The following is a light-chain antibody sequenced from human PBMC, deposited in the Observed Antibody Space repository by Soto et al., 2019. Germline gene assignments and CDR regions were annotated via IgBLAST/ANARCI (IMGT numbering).Light chain of an antibody. V-gene: IGKV4-1*01. J-gene: IGKJ4*01. CDR3: QQYYSSPPT. CDR2: WAS. CDR1: QSVLYSSNNKNY. Sequence: DIVMTQSPDSRAVSLGERATINCKSSQSVLYSSNNKNYLAWYQQKPGQPPKLLIYWASIRESGVPDRLSGSGSGTDFTLTISSLQAEDVAVYYCQQYYSSPPTFGGGTKVEIK.